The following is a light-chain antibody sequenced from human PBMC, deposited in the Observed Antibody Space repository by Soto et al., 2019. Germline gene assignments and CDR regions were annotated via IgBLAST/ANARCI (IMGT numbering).Light chain of an antibody. CDR2: GAS. Sequence: EIVLTQSPATLSVSPGERATLSCRASQSVDKHLHWYQQKLGQAPRLLIYGASTRATGIPARFSGSGSGTEFTLTIGNLQPEDAATYYCLHDHTYPWTFGQGTKVEVK. CDR3: LHDHTYPWT. CDR1: QSVDKH. V-gene: IGKV3-15*01. J-gene: IGKJ1*01.